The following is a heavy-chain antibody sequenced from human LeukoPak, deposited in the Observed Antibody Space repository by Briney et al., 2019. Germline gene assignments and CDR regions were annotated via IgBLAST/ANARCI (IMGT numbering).Heavy chain of an antibody. CDR3: ARVTTTLRVVGARILNWFDP. Sequence: GASVKVSCKASGYTFTSYGISWVRQAPGQGLEWMGWISAYNGNTNYAQKLQGRVTMTTDTSTSTAYMELRSLRSDDTAMYYCARVTTTLRVVGARILNWFDPWGQGTLVTVSS. V-gene: IGHV1-18*01. J-gene: IGHJ5*02. CDR1: GYTFTSYG. D-gene: IGHD3-22*01. CDR2: ISAYNGNT.